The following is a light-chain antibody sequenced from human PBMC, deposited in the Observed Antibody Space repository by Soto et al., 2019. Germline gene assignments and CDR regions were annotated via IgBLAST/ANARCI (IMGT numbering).Light chain of an antibody. CDR2: EDI. CDR1: SSDIGGYNL. V-gene: IGLV2-23*01. Sequence: QSVLTQPASVSGSPGQSITISCTGTSSDIGGYNLVSWYQQHPGKAPKLIIYEDIERPSGVSDRFSGSKSGNTASLTISGLQTEDEADYYCCSYAGGASVVFGGGTKVTVL. J-gene: IGLJ2*01. CDR3: CSYAGGASVV.